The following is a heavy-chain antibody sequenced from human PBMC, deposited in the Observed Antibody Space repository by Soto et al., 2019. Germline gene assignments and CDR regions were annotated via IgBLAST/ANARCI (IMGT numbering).Heavy chain of an antibody. CDR2: MNPDSGVT. J-gene: IGHJ4*02. Sequence: QVQLVQSGAEVKKPGASVKVSCKASGYTFRSYEINWVRQVTGQGLEWMGWMNPDSGVTGYAQMFQGRVTMTSDTSLSTAYMELNSLEFEDTAIYYCARGYCSAESFYPGDYWGQGTLGTVSS. D-gene: IGHD2-15*01. CDR1: GYTFRSYE. V-gene: IGHV1-8*01. CDR3: ARGYCSAESFYPGDY.